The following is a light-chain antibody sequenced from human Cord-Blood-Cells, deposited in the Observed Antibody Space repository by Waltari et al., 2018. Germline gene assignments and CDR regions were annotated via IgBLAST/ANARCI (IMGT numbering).Light chain of an antibody. CDR1: QSVSSI. Sequence: EIVMTQSPATLSVSPGERATLSCRASQSVSSILAWYQQKPGQAPRPLIYGASTRATGIPARFSGSGSGTEFTLTISSLQSEDFAVYYCQQYNNWWTFGQGTKVEIK. CDR3: QQYNNWWT. J-gene: IGKJ1*01. V-gene: IGKV3-15*01. CDR2: GAS.